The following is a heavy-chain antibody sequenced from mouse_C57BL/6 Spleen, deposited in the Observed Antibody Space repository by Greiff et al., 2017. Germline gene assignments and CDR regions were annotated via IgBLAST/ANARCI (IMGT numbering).Heavy chain of an antibody. D-gene: IGHD1-1*01. CDR3: ARCYGSSCGYFDY. V-gene: IGHV1-19*01. J-gene: IGHJ2*01. Sequence: VQLQQSGPVLVKPGASVKMSCKASGYTFTDYYMNWVKQSHGKSLEWIGVINPYNGGTSYNQKFKGKATLTVDKSSSTAYMELNSLTSEDSAVYYCARCYGSSCGYFDYWGQGTTLTVSS. CDR2: INPYNGGT. CDR1: GYTFTDYY.